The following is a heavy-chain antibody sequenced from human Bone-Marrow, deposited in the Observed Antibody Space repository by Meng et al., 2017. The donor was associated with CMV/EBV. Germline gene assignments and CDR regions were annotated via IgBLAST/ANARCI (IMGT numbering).Heavy chain of an antibody. Sequence: GMSLRLSCAASGFTFSSYAIHWVRQAPGQGLEWVGIFYPSGGSTSYAQKFQGRVTMTRDTSTSTLYMELSSLRSEDTAVYYSARVMVEARGIDGFDIWGQGTMVTVSS. J-gene: IGHJ3*02. D-gene: IGHD2-15*01. V-gene: IGHV1-46*01. CDR3: ARVMVEARGIDGFDI. CDR2: FYPSGGST. CDR1: GFTFSSYA.